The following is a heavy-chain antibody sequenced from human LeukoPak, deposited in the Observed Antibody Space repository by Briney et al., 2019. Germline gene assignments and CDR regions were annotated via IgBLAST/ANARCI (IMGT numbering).Heavy chain of an antibody. D-gene: IGHD3-9*01. CDR2: IKEDGSGK. J-gene: IGHJ1*01. V-gene: IGHV3-7*03. CDR1: GFTFSTYW. Sequence: GGSLRLPCAASGFTFSTYWMFWVRQAPGKGLECVANIKEDGSGKYYVDSVKGRFSISRDNAKNSLYLQMNSLRAEDTAVYYCARDGHYDILTGYFQDWGQGTLVTVSS. CDR3: ARDGHYDILTGYFQD.